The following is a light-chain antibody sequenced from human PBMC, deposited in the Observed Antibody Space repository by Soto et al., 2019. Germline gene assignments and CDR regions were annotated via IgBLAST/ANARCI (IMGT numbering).Light chain of an antibody. CDR3: CSYAGSSTWV. CDR1: SSDVGSYNF. CDR2: EGS. J-gene: IGLJ1*01. V-gene: IGLV2-23*01. Sequence: QSALTQPASVSGSTGRSITISCTGSSSDVGSYNFVSWYQQHPGKAPKLMIYEGSKRPSGVSNRFSGSKSDNTASLTISGLQAEDETDYYCCSYAGSSTWVFGTGTKVTV.